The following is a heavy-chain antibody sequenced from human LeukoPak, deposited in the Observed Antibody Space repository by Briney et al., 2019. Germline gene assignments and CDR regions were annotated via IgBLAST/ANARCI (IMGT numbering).Heavy chain of an antibody. CDR3: ARDSGSYY. CDR2: ISSSSSYI. V-gene: IGHV3-21*01. Sequence: GGSLRLSCAASGFTFDDYAMHWVRQAPGKGLEWVSSISSSSSYIYYADSVKGRFTISRDNAKNSLYLQMNSLGAEDTAVYYCARDSGSYYWGQGTLVTVSS. D-gene: IGHD1-26*01. CDR1: GFTFDDYA. J-gene: IGHJ4*02.